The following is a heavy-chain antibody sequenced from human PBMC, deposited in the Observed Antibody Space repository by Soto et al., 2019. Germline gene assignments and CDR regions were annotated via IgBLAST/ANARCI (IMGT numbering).Heavy chain of an antibody. V-gene: IGHV4-34*01. CDR1: GGSFSGYY. Sequence: KTXESLCLTCSVSGGSFSGYYWSGIRQPPGKGLEWIGEINHSGSTNYNPSLKSRVTISVDTSKNQFSLKLSSVTAADTAVYYCATLTYDYVWGSYRPPPAWGQGTLVTLYS. CDR2: INHSGST. J-gene: IGHJ5*02. CDR3: ATLTYDYVWGSYRPPPA. D-gene: IGHD3-16*02.